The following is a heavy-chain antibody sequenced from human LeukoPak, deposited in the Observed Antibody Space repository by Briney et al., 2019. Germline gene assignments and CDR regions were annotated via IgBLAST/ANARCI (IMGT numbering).Heavy chain of an antibody. J-gene: IGHJ4*02. CDR1: GGSISSYY. D-gene: IGHD3-22*01. Sequence: PSETLSLTCTVSGGSISSYYWSWIRQPPGKGLEGIGYIYYSGSTNYNPSLTSRVTISVDTSKNQFSLKLSSVTAADTAVYYCARGGYYDSSGPHDYWGQGTLVTVSS. V-gene: IGHV4-59*01. CDR2: IYYSGST. CDR3: ARGGYYDSSGPHDY.